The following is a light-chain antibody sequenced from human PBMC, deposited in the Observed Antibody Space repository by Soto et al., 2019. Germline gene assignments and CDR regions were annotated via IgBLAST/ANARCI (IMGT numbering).Light chain of an antibody. Sequence: DIQRTQSPSSLSASVGDRVTITCRASQNIGVYLNWYQKKPGKAPELLIHAASSLQSGVPLRFSGSGSGTNFTLTISNLHPEDFATYSCQQTYRIPLTFGGGTKVDIK. CDR3: QQTYRIPLT. J-gene: IGKJ4*01. CDR1: QNIGVY. CDR2: AAS. V-gene: IGKV1-39*01.